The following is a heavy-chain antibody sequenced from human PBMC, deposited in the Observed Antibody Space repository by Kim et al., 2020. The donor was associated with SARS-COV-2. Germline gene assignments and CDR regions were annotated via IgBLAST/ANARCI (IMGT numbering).Heavy chain of an antibody. J-gene: IGHJ3*02. V-gene: IGHV1-24*01. CDR1: GYTLTELS. Sequence: ASVKVSCKVSGYTLTELSMHWVRQAPGKGLEWMGGFDPEDGETIYAQKFQGRVTMTEDTSTDTAYMELSSLRSEDTAVYYCATRSRYFEPNDAFDIWGQGTMVTVSS. CDR2: FDPEDGET. D-gene: IGHD3-9*01. CDR3: ATRSRYFEPNDAFDI.